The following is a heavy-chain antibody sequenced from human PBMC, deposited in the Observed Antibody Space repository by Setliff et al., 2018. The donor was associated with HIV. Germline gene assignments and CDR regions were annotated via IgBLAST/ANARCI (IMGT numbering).Heavy chain of an antibody. J-gene: IGHJ4*02. Sequence: PSETLSLTCTVSGGSISNKTHYWGWIRQPPGKGLEWIGSVYYSGTTYHNPSLKSRVTISVHTSKNLLSLSLISVTAADTAIYYCARRSGGYDMFFDSWGQGMLVTVSS. CDR1: GGSISNKTHY. D-gene: IGHD5-12*01. V-gene: IGHV4-39*01. CDR2: VYYSGTT. CDR3: ARRSGGYDMFFDS.